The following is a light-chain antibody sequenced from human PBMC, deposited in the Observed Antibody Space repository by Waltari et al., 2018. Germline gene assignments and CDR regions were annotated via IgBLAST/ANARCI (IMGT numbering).Light chain of an antibody. V-gene: IGKV1-16*01. CDR3: QHGYGAPPT. CDR2: KAS. CDR1: QDISNN. Sequence: DIQMTQSPSSLSASVGDRVTIICQASQDISNNVAWYQRKPGKVSKLLIFKASTLHSWVPSRCSGSGSETHFTLTITSLQPEDFATYFCQHGYGAPPTFGGGTKVEI. J-gene: IGKJ4*01.